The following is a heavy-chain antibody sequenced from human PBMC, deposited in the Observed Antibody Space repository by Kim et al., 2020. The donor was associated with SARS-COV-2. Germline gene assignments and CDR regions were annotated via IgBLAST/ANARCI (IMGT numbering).Heavy chain of an antibody. Sequence: SVKVSCKASGGTFSSYAISWVRQAPGQGLEWMGGIIPIFGTANYAQKFQGRVTITADESTSTAYMELSSLRSEDTAVYCCAGGKVPDHYYYYGMDVWGQGTTVTVSS. V-gene: IGHV1-69*13. J-gene: IGHJ6*02. CDR3: AGGKVPDHYYYYGMDV. CDR2: IIPIFGTA. CDR1: GGTFSSYA. D-gene: IGHD2-2*01.